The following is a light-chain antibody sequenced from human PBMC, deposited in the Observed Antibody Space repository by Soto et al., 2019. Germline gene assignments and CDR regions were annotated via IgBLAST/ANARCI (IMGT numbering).Light chain of an antibody. Sequence: DIQMAQSPSSQSASVGDRVASTCRASQSISSWLAWYQQKPGKAPKLLIYDASSLESGVPSRFSGSGSGTEFTLTISSLQPDDFATYYCQQYIPLTFGGGTKVDIK. CDR3: QQYIPLT. V-gene: IGKV1-5*01. CDR1: QSISSW. J-gene: IGKJ4*01. CDR2: DAS.